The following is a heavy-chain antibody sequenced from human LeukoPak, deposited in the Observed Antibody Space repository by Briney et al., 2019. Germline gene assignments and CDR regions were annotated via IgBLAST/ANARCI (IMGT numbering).Heavy chain of an antibody. CDR2: IYYSGST. V-gene: IGHV4-59*01. Sequence: PSETLSLTCTVSGGSISSYYWSWSRQPQGKGLEWIGYIYYSGSTNYNPSLKRGVTISVEKSKNKCALKWRSVTAADTAVYYCARTYLTYYDSSGFEYWGQGTLVTVSS. CDR1: GGSISSYY. J-gene: IGHJ4*02. D-gene: IGHD3-22*01. CDR3: ARTYLTYYDSSGFEY.